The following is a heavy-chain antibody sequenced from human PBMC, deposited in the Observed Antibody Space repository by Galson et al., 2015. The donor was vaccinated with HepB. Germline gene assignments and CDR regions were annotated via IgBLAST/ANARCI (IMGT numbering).Heavy chain of an antibody. D-gene: IGHD6-19*01. CDR3: AKTQSSGWYEEAFDI. V-gene: IGHV3-74*01. J-gene: IGHJ3*02. Sequence: SLRLSCAASGFTFSSYWMHWVRQAPGKGLVWVSRINSDGSSTSYADSVKGRFTISRDNAKNTLYLQMNSLRAEDTAVYYCAKTQSSGWYEEAFDIWGQGTMVTVSS. CDR1: GFTFSSYW. CDR2: INSDGSST.